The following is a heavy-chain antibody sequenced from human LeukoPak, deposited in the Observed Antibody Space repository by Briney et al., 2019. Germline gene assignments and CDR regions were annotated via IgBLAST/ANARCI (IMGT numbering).Heavy chain of an antibody. J-gene: IGHJ5*02. CDR2: INPNSGDT. CDR1: GYTFTGYY. D-gene: IGHD1-1*01. V-gene: IGHV1-2*02. CDR3: ARMWSTTTSGWNWFDP. Sequence: ASVKVSCKASGYTFTGYYVYWVRQAPGQGLEWMGWINPNSGDTNYAQKFQGRVTMTRDTSISTAYMDLSSLRSDDMAMYYCARMWSTTTSGWNWFDPWGQGTLVTVSS.